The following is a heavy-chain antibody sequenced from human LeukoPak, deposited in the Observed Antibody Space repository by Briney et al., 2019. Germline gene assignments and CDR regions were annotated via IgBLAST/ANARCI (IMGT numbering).Heavy chain of an antibody. D-gene: IGHD6-6*01. J-gene: IGHJ5*02. CDR1: GYTFTGYY. CDR2: INPNSGGT. V-gene: IGHV1-2*02. CDR3: SRQLAYRNGFDH. Sequence: GAAGKVCCKAAGYTFTGYYIHWVRQAPGQGLEWMGWINPNSGGTNYAHKFHARVSMTRDTAIGTAYLELSMLSSDAEATDYCSRQLAYRNGFDHWGQGTLVTVSS.